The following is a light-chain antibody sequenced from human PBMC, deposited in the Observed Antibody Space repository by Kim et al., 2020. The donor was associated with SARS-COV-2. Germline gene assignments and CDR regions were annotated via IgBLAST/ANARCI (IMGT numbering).Light chain of an antibody. Sequence: QRVTISCTGSSSSIGAGYDVHWYQQLPGTAPKLLIYGNSDRPSGVPDRFSGSKSGTSASLAITGLQAEDEADYYCQSYDSSLSGSVFGGGTKLTVL. CDR3: QSYDSSLSGSV. J-gene: IGLJ3*02. CDR1: SSSIGAGYD. CDR2: GNS. V-gene: IGLV1-40*01.